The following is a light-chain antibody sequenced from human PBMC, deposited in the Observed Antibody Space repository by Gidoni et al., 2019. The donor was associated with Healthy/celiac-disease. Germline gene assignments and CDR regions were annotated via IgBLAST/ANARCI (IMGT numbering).Light chain of an antibody. CDR3: QKYNSAPPGT. CDR1: QGISNY. CDR2: AAS. J-gene: IGKJ3*01. V-gene: IGKV1-27*01. Sequence: DIQMTQSPSSLSASVGDRVTITCRASQGISNYLAWYQQKPGKVPKLLIYAASTLQSGVPSRFSGSGSGTEFTLTIISLQPEDVATYYCQKYNSAPPGTFGPGTKVDIK.